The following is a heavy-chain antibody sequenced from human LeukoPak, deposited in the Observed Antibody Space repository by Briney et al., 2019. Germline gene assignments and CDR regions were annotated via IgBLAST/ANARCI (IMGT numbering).Heavy chain of an antibody. CDR3: ARVDDSSGDDAFDI. J-gene: IGHJ3*02. V-gene: IGHV4-59*01. Sequence: SETLSLTCTVSGGSISSYYWSWIRQPPGKGLEWIGYIYYSGSTNYNPSLKSRVTISVDTSKNQFSLKLSSVTAADTAVYYCARVDDSSGDDAFDIWGQGTMVTVSS. CDR2: IYYSGST. CDR1: GGSISSYY. D-gene: IGHD3-22*01.